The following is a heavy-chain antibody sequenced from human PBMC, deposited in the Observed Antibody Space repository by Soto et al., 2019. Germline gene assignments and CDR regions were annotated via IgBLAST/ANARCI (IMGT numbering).Heavy chain of an antibody. D-gene: IGHD3-22*01. CDR2: IFSHDEK. V-gene: IGHV2-26*01. CDR3: ALVVITTYYYYGMDV. Sequence: QVTLKESGPVLVKPTETLTLTCTVSGFSLSNARMGVSWIRQPQGKALEWLAHIFSHDEKSYSTSLKSRLTIFEDTSKSEVVLTMTNMDPVDTATYFCALVVITTYYYYGMDVWGQGTTVTVSS. CDR1: GFSLSNARMG. J-gene: IGHJ6*02.